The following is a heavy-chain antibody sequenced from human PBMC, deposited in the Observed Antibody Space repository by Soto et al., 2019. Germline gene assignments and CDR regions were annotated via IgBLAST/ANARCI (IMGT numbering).Heavy chain of an antibody. Sequence: QVQLVESGGGGVQPWTSLRLSCAASGFTFSSYGMHWVRQAPGRGLEWVALISYAESTEYYADSGKGRFTISRDNSKNTLYLQVKSLRAEDTAVYYCARDRSVVLIPAGRMDVWGQGTTVTVSS. V-gene: IGHV3-30*03. J-gene: IGHJ6*02. CDR1: GFTFSSYG. CDR3: ARDRSVVLIPAGRMDV. CDR2: ISYAESTE. D-gene: IGHD2-2*01.